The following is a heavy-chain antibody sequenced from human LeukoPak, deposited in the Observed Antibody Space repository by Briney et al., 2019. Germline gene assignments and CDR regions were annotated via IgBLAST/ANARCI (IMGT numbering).Heavy chain of an antibody. D-gene: IGHD3-22*01. CDR1: GFTFSSYA. J-gene: IGHJ4*02. Sequence: PGGSLRLSCAASGFTFSSYAMSWARQAPGKGLEWVSAISGSGGSTYYADSVKGRFTISRDNSKNTLYLQMNSLRAEDTAVYYCAKAPQLYDSSDYWDQGTLVTVSS. CDR2: ISGSGGST. CDR3: AKAPQLYDSSDY. V-gene: IGHV3-23*01.